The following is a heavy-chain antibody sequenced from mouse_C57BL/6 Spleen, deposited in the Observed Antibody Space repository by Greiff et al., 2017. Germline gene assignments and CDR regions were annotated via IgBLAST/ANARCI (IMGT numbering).Heavy chain of an antibody. D-gene: IGHD4-1*01. CDR3: ARGTGFDY. V-gene: IGHV1-54*01. Sequence: VQVVESGAELVRPGTSVKVSCKASGYAFTNYLIEWVKQRPGQGLEWIGVINPGSGGTNYNEKFKGKATLTADKSSSTDYMQLSSLTSEDSAVYFCARGTGFDYWGQGTTLTVSS. J-gene: IGHJ2*01. CDR1: GYAFTNYL. CDR2: INPGSGGT.